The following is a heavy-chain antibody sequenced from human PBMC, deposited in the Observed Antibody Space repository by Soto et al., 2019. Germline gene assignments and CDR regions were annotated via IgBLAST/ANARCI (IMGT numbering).Heavy chain of an antibody. V-gene: IGHV1-69*01. J-gene: IGHJ4*02. D-gene: IGHD2-2*02. CDR1: GGTFSGYA. Sequence: QVQLVQSGAEVKKPGSSVKVSCKASGGTFSGYAISWVRQAPGQGPEWMGEIIPMFGTSNYAQKFQGRVTITADESTSTAYMELSSLRSEDTAVYYCARGSCSSTSCYKEYYFDLWGQGTLVTVSS. CDR3: ARGSCSSTSCYKEYYFDL. CDR2: IIPMFGTS.